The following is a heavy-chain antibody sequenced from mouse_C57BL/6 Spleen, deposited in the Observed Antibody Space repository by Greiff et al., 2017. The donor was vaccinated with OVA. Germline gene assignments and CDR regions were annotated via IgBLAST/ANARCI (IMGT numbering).Heavy chain of an antibody. CDR3: ARGGTVELDY. V-gene: IGHV1-69*01. Sequence: QVQLQQPGAELVMPGASVKLSCKASGYTFTSYWMHWVKQRPGQGLEWIGEIDPSDSYTNYNQKFKGKSTLTVDKSSSTAYMQLSSLTSEDSAVYDCARGGTVELDYWGQGTTLTVSS. D-gene: IGHD1-1*01. CDR1: GYTFTSYW. J-gene: IGHJ2*01. CDR2: IDPSDSYT.